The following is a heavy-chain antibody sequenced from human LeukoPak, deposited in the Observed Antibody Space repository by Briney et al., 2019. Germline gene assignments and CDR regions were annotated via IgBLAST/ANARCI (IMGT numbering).Heavy chain of an antibody. Sequence: SETLSLTCEVSGDSLSSGGYSWSWIRQPPGKGLEWIGYIRYSGSTYYNPSLKSRLTMSVEASKTQFSLRLSSVTAADTAVYYCAREVRSAWASFDPWGQGTLVTVSS. D-gene: IGHD1-26*01. CDR3: AREVRSAWASFDP. CDR2: IRYSGST. V-gene: IGHV4-30-4*07. J-gene: IGHJ5*02. CDR1: GDSLSSGGYS.